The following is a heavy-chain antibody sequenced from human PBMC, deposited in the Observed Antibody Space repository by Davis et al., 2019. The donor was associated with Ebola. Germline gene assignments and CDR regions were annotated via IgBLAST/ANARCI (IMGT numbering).Heavy chain of an antibody. Sequence: GESLKISCAASGFTFSSYGMHWVRQAPGKGQEWVAVTWYDGSIKYYADSVKGRFTISRDNSKNTLYLQMNSLRAEDTAVYYCARDQGVDPGYYYYGMDVWGQGTTVTVSS. V-gene: IGHV3-33*01. CDR1: GFTFSSYG. CDR3: ARDQGVDPGYYYYGMDV. D-gene: IGHD5-12*01. CDR2: TWYDGSIK. J-gene: IGHJ6*02.